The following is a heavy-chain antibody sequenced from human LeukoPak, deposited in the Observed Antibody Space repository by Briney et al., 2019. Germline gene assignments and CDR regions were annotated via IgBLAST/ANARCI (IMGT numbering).Heavy chain of an antibody. V-gene: IGHV4-39*07. CDR3: ARAEINVGFDY. J-gene: IGHJ4*02. Sequence: SETLSLTCTVSGGSISSSSYYWGWIRQPPGKGLEWIGTIYYSGSTYYNPSLKSRVTISVDTSKNQFSLKLSSVTAADTAVYYCARAEINVGFDYWGQGTLVTVSS. D-gene: IGHD3-16*01. CDR1: GGSISSSSYY. CDR2: IYYSGST.